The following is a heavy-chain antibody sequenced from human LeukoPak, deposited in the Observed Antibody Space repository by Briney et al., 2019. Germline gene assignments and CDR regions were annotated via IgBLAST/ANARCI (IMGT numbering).Heavy chain of an antibody. CDR1: GFTFDDYA. V-gene: IGHV3-9*01. Sequence: PGGSLRLSCAASGFTFDDYAMHWVRQAPGKGLEWVSGISWNSGSIGYADSVKGRFTISRDNAKNSLYLQMNSLRAEDTALYYCAKATSGWYWTAFDYWGQGTLVTVSS. D-gene: IGHD6-19*01. CDR2: ISWNSGSI. J-gene: IGHJ4*02. CDR3: AKATSGWYWTAFDY.